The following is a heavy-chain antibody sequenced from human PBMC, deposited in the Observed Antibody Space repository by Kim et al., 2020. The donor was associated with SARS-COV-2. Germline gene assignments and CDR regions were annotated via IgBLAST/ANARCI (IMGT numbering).Heavy chain of an antibody. D-gene: IGHD6-6*01. V-gene: IGHV1-46*01. CDR3: ARGYSSLYYYYYGMDV. CDR1: GYTFTSYY. Sequence: ASLKVSCKASGYTFTSYYMHWVRQAPGQGLEWMGIINPSGGSTSYAQKFQGRVTMTRDTSTSTVYMELSSLRSEDTAVYYCARGYSSLYYYYYGMDVWGQGTTVTVSS. J-gene: IGHJ6*02. CDR2: INPSGGST.